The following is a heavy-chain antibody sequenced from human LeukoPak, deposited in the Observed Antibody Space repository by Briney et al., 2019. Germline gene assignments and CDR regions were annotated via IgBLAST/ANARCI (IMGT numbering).Heavy chain of an antibody. CDR2: IYSGGST. CDR3: AREDYGDYSPYYYYYYGMDV. Sequence: GGSLRLSCAASGFTVSSNYMSWVRQAPGKGLEWVSVIYSGGSTYYADSVKGRFTISRDNSKNTLYLQMNSLRAEDTAVYYCAREDYGDYSPYYYYYYGMDVWGQGTTVTVSS. J-gene: IGHJ6*02. CDR1: GFTVSSNY. D-gene: IGHD4-17*01. V-gene: IGHV3-66*01.